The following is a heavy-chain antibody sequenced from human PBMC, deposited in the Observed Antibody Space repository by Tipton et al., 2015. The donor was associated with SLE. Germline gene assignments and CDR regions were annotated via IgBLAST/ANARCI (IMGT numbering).Heavy chain of an antibody. J-gene: IGHJ4*02. CDR2: IYYSGST. CDR1: GGSISSGTYY. Sequence: TLSLTCTVSGGSISSGTYYWSWIRQPPGKGLEWIGYIYYSGSTNYNPSLKSRVTISVDTSKNQFSLKLSSVTAADTAVYYCARDPHYYDSSEGFDYWGQGTLVTVSS. D-gene: IGHD3-22*01. CDR3: ARDPHYYDSSEGFDY. V-gene: IGHV4-61*01.